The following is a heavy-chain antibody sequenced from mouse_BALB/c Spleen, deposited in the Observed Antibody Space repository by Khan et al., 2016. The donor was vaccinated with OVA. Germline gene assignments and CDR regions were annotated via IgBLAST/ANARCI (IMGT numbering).Heavy chain of an antibody. CDR2: IWSDGST. D-gene: IGHD2-10*01. V-gene: IGHV2-6-1*01. Sequence: QVQLKESGPGLVAPSQSLSITCTISGFSLTNYGVHWIRQPPGKGLEWLVVIWSDGSTTYNSALKSRLTISKDNSKSQVFLKMNSIQTDDTAMYCCARQPYYHYNIMDYWGQGTSVTVSS. CDR3: ARQPYYHYNIMDY. CDR1: GFSLTNYG. J-gene: IGHJ4*01.